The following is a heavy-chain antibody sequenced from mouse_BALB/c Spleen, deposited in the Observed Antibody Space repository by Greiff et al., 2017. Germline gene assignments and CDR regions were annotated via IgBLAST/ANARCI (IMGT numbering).Heavy chain of an antibody. V-gene: IGHV5-9-3*01. Sequence: EVQLVESGGGLVKPGGSLKLSCAASGFTFSSYAMSWVRQTPEKRLEWVATISSGGSYTYYPDSVKGRFTISRDNAKNTLYLQMSSLRSEDTAMYYCASHYDYPWFAYWGQGTLVTVSA. CDR3: ASHYDYPWFAY. D-gene: IGHD2-4*01. J-gene: IGHJ3*01. CDR1: GFTFSSYA. CDR2: ISSGGSYT.